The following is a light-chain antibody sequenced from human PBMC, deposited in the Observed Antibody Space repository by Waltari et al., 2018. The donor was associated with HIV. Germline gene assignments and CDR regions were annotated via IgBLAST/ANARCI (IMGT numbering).Light chain of an antibody. CDR2: RNN. CDR1: SSNIGSKY. CDR3: ASWDDSLSAWV. Sequence: QSVLTQPPSASGTPGQRVTISCSGSSSNIGSKYVSWCQHLTGTAPKTPIHRNNQRPSGVPDRFAGSKSGTSASLAISGLRSEDEADYYCASWDDSLSAWVFGGGTKLTVL. J-gene: IGLJ3*02. V-gene: IGLV1-47*01.